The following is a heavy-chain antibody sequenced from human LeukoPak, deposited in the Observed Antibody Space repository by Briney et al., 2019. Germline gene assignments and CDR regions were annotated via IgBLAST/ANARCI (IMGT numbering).Heavy chain of an antibody. CDR1: GFTFSTYW. V-gene: IGHV3-7*01. D-gene: IGHD2-2*02. CDR2: IKGDGREK. J-gene: IGHJ4*02. CDR3: ARSKRYCSSTSCYTVDY. Sequence: PGGSLRLSCAASGFTFSTYWMAWVRQAPGKGLEWVANIKGDGREKYHGDSVTGRFTISRDNAKNSLYLQMNSLRAEDTAIYYCARSKRYCSSTSCYTVDYWGQGTLVTVSS.